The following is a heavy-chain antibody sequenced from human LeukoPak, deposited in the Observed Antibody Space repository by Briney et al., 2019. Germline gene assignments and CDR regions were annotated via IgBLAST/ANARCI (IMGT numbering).Heavy chain of an antibody. CDR2: ISSSDSTI. CDR1: GFTFSSYE. J-gene: IGHJ4*02. D-gene: IGHD3-22*01. CDR3: ATGGCHSSGYYRPFDY. Sequence: GGSLRLSCAASGFTFSSYEMNWVRQAPGKGLEWVSCISSSDSTIYYADSVKGRFTISRDNAKNSLYLQMNSLRAEDTAVYYCATGGCHSSGYYRPFDYWGQGTLVTVSS. V-gene: IGHV3-48*03.